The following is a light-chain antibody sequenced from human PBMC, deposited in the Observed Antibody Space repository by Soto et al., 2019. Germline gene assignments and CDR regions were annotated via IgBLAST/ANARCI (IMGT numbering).Light chain of an antibody. CDR2: DST. CDR1: QSIHTS. V-gene: IGKV3-11*01. CDR3: QQRNVWPPIT. J-gene: IGKJ5*01. Sequence: VFTQSPATLSLSRGERATLSCGASQSIHTSLSWYQKKPGQPPRLIVYDSTLRANGVPDRFGGSRSGTELTLTINNLEPEDFAVYYCQQRNVWPPITFGQGTRLEI.